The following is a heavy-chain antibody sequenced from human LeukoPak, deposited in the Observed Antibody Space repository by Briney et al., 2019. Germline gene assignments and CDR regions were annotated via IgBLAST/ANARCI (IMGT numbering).Heavy chain of an antibody. J-gene: IGHJ6*03. CDR1: DGSINGYY. CDR3: ARRAGPTVTTPGRGYYYYMDV. D-gene: IGHD4-17*01. V-gene: IGHV4-59*01. CDR2: MYSGGTT. Sequence: SETLSLTCTVSDGSINGYYWSWIRQPPGKGLDWIGYMYSGGTTNYSPSLKSRVTISEDMSKNQFSLKLTSVTAADTAVYYCARRAGPTVTTPGRGYYYYMDVWGKGTTVTVSS.